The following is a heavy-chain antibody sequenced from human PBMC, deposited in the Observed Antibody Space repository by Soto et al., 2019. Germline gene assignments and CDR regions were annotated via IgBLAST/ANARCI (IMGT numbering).Heavy chain of an antibody. Sequence: QVQLQQWGAGLLKPSETLSLTCAVYGGSFSGYYWSWIRQPPGKGLEWIGEINHSGSTNYNPSLQSRVTISVDTSKNQFALKLSSVTAADTAVYYCARAPYYDFWSGYSIHDAFDIWGQGTMVTVSS. CDR1: GGSFSGYY. CDR3: ARAPYYDFWSGYSIHDAFDI. CDR2: INHSGST. D-gene: IGHD3-3*01. J-gene: IGHJ3*02. V-gene: IGHV4-34*01.